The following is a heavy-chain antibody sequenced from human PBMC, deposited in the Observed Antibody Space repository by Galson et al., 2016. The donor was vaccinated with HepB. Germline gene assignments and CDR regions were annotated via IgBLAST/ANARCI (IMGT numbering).Heavy chain of an antibody. CDR2: ISSSSAYK. J-gene: IGHJ4*02. V-gene: IGHV3-21*01. D-gene: IGHD3-3*01. Sequence: SLRLSCAASGFTFTTYSMNWVRQAPGKGLEWVSSISSSSAYKYYADSVRGRFTISRDNAKSSLYLQMNCLRGEDTAVYYCARTHRGVFGGVPPLVCWGQGTLVTVSS. CDR1: GFTFTTYS. CDR3: ARTHRGVFGGVPPLVC.